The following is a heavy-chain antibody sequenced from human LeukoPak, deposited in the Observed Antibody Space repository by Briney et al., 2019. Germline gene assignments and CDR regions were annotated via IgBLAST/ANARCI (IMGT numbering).Heavy chain of an antibody. CDR2: IYHSGTT. CDR3: ARKENVYYYFDY. Sequence: SETLPLTCAVSGYSITSSSWWGWIRQPPGKGLEWIGYIYHSGTTYYNPSLQSRVTMSVDTSKNQFSLKLSSETAVDTAVYYCARKENVYYYFDYWGQGTLVTVSS. V-gene: IGHV4-28*01. D-gene: IGHD3-10*01. CDR1: GYSITSSSW. J-gene: IGHJ4*02.